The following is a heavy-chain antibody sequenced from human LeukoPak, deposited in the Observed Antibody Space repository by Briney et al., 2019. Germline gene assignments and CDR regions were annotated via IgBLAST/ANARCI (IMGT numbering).Heavy chain of an antibody. Sequence: GGSLRLSCAASGFTFSSYSMNWVRQAPGKGLEWDSYISSSSSTIYYADSVKGRFTISRDNAKNSLYLQMNSLRAEDTAVYYCARGGEITIFGVVPYYFDYWGQGTLVTVSS. J-gene: IGHJ4*02. V-gene: IGHV3-48*04. CDR2: ISSSSSTI. CDR3: ARGGEITIFGVVPYYFDY. CDR1: GFTFSSYS. D-gene: IGHD3-3*01.